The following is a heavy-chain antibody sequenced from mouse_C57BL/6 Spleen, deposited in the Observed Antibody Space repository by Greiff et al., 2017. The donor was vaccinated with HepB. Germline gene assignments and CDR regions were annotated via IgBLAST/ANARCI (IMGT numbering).Heavy chain of an antibody. J-gene: IGHJ3*01. CDR1: GYTFTSYW. V-gene: IGHV1-50*01. CDR3: ARGLRDGFAY. D-gene: IGHD3-1*01. CDR2: IDPSDSYT. Sequence: VQLQQSGAELVKPGASVKLSCKASGYTFTSYWMQWVKQRPGQGREWIGEIDPSDSYTNYNQKFKGKATLTVDTSSSTAYMQLSSLTSEDSAVYYCARGLRDGFAYWGQGTLVTVSA.